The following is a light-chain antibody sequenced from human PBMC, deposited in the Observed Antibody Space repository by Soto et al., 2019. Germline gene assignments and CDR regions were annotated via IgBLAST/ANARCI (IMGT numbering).Light chain of an antibody. J-gene: IGLJ2*01. CDR2: EVS. CDR1: SSDVGGYNY. Sequence: QSALTQPASVSGSPGQSITISYTGTSSDVGGYNYVSWYQQHPGKAPKLMIYEVSYRPSGVSNRFSGSKSGNTASLTISGLQAEDEADYYCSSYTSSSTVVFGGGTKVTVL. V-gene: IGLV2-14*01. CDR3: SSYTSSSTVV.